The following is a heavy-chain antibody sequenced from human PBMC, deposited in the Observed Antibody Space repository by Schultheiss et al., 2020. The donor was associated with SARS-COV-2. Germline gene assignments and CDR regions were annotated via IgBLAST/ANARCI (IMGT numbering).Heavy chain of an antibody. V-gene: IGHV1-3*01. Sequence: ASVKVSCKASGYTFTSYAMHWVRQAPGQRLEWMGWINAGNGNTKYSQKFQGRVTITRDTSASTAFLELSSLRSEDTAVYYCARVRAYSGYDWYFFDHWGQGTLVTVSS. CDR1: GYTFTSYA. CDR2: INAGNGNT. J-gene: IGHJ4*02. CDR3: ARVRAYSGYDWYFFDH. D-gene: IGHD5-12*01.